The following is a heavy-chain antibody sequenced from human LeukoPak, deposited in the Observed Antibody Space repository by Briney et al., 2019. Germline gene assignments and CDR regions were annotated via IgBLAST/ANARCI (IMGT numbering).Heavy chain of an antibody. V-gene: IGHV1-69*05. CDR3: ARKVRRLKGGFDP. Sequence: ASVKVSCKASGGTFSSYAISWVRQAPGQGLEWMGGIIPIFGTANYAQKFQGRVTITTDESTSTAYMELSSLRSEDTAVYYCARKVRRLKGGFDPWGQGTLVTVSS. D-gene: IGHD2-2*01. CDR2: IIPIFGTA. CDR1: GGTFSSYA. J-gene: IGHJ5*02.